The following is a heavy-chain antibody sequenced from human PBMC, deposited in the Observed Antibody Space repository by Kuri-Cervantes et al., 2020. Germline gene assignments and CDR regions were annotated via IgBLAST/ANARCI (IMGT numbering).Heavy chain of an antibody. J-gene: IGHJ4*02. Sequence: GGSLSLSCTASGFTFGDYAMSWVRQAPGKGMEWVSYISSSSSTIYYADSVKGRFTISRGNTKNSLYLQMNSLRDEDTAVYYCARVGPLYCSGGSCYWGYFDYWGQGTLVTVSS. CDR1: GFTFGDYA. CDR3: ARVGPLYCSGGSCYWGYFDY. D-gene: IGHD2-15*01. CDR2: ISSSSSTI. V-gene: IGHV3-48*02.